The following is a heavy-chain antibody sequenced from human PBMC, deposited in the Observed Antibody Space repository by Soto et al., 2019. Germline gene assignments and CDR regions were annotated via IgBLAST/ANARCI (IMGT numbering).Heavy chain of an antibody. CDR3: ARNRRDTAMVSYYYYGMDV. Sequence: LSLTSTVSGGSISSYYWSWIRQPPGKGREWLGYIYYSVSTNYNPSLKSQVTITVNTSKNQFTLKLSSVTAADTAVYHCARNRRDTAMVSYYYYGMDVWGQGTMVTVSS. CDR1: GGSISSYY. CDR2: IYYSVST. V-gene: IGHV4-59*01. D-gene: IGHD5-18*01. J-gene: IGHJ6*02.